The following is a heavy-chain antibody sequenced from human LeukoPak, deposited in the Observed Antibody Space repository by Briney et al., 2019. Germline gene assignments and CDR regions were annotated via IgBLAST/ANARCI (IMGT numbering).Heavy chain of an antibody. CDR3: ARWVDSWIV. J-gene: IGHJ4*02. CDR2: IYYSGST. Sequence: PSETLSLTCTVSGGSISSYYWSWIRPPPGKGLEWIGYIYYSGSTNYNPSLKSRVTISVDTSKDQFSLKLSSVTAADTAVYYCARWVDSWIVWGQGTLVTVSS. V-gene: IGHV4-59*01. D-gene: IGHD2-2*03. CDR1: GGSISSYY.